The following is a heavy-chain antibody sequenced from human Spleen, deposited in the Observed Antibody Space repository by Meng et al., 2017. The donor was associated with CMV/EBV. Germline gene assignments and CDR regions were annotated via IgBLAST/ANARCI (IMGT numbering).Heavy chain of an antibody. D-gene: IGHD6-13*01. CDR3: VRGAYGSSWNGLDD. J-gene: IGHJ4*02. CDR1: GGTFSNYG. CDR2: IFPVFRTT. Sequence: ASGGTFSNYGSIWVRQAPGQGLEWIGGIFPVFRTTHYAQNFQGRVTITTDDSASTTYMELNSLKFDDTAFYYCVRGAYGSSWNGLDDWGKGTLVTVSS. V-gene: IGHV1-69*05.